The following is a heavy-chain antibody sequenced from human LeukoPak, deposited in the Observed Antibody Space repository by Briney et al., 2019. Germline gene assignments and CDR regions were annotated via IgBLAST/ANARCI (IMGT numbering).Heavy chain of an antibody. CDR3: AKGDYDSSGYYPDY. Sequence: GGSLRLSCAASGFTFSSYGMHWVRQAPGKGLEWVALISYDGTNKYYADSMKGRFTISRDNSNNTLYLQMNSLRVEDTAVYYCAKGDYDSSGYYPDYWGQGTLVTVSS. CDR2: ISYDGTNK. V-gene: IGHV3-30*18. CDR1: GFTFSSYG. D-gene: IGHD3-22*01. J-gene: IGHJ4*02.